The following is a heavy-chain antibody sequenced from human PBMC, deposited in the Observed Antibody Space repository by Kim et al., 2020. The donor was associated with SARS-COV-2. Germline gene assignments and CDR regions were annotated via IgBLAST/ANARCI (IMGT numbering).Heavy chain of an antibody. CDR3: ARGDSSGWFYYYYYYGMDV. D-gene: IGHD6-19*01. Sequence: GRFTSSRDNAKNTLYLQMNRLRAEDTAVYYCARGDSSGWFYYYYYYGMDVWGQGTTVTVSS. J-gene: IGHJ6*02. V-gene: IGHV3-74*01.